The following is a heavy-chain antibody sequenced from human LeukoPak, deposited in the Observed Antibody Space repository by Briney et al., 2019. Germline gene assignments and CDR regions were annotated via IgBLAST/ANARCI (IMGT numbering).Heavy chain of an antibody. CDR3: AKNYYGSGSYLPWFDP. J-gene: IGHJ5*02. V-gene: IGHV1-18*01. CDR2: ISAYNGNT. D-gene: IGHD3-10*01. CDR1: GYTFTSYG. Sequence: ASVKVSCKASGYTFTSYGISWVRQAPGQGLEWMGWISAYNGNTSYAQKLQGRVTMTTDTSTSTAYMELRSLRSDDTAVYYCAKNYYGSGSYLPWFDPWGQGTLVTVSS.